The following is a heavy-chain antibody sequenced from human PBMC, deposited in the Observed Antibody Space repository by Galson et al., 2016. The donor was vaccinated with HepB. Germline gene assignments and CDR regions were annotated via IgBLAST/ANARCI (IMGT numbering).Heavy chain of an antibody. Sequence: GQGLEWVANIKEDGSEKYYADSVKGRFTISRENAKNSLYLQMNSLRVEDTATYYCARLIVVVPTAPDYFDYWGQGTPVTVSS. V-gene: IGHV3-7*03. D-gene: IGHD2-2*01. CDR3: ARLIVVVPTAPDYFDY. J-gene: IGHJ4*02. CDR2: IKEDGSEK.